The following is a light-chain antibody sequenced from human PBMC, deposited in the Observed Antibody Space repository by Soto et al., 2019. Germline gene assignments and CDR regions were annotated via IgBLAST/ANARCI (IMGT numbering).Light chain of an antibody. CDR2: TNS. J-gene: IGLJ3*02. Sequence: QSVLTQPPSVSGAPGQGVTIPCAGTSSNIGAGYDVHWYQQVPGTAPKLLIYTNSNRPSGVPDRFSGSKSGTSASLAITGLQAADEANYYCQSYDSSLSALVFGGGTKVTVL. V-gene: IGLV1-40*01. CDR3: QSYDSSLSALV. CDR1: SSNIGAGYD.